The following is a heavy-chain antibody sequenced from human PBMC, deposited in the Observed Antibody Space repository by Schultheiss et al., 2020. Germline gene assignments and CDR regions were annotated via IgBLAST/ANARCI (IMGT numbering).Heavy chain of an antibody. CDR1: GGSISTYY. CDR3: AREEGKIDY. V-gene: IGHV4-59*01. J-gene: IGHJ4*02. D-gene: IGHD3-10*01. Sequence: SATLSLTCSVSGGSISTYYWSWIRQPPGKGLEWIGHVYYSGSTSYNPSLKSRVTISVDTSKNQFSLKLSSVTAADTAVYYCAREEGKIDYWGQGTLVTVSS. CDR2: VYYSGST.